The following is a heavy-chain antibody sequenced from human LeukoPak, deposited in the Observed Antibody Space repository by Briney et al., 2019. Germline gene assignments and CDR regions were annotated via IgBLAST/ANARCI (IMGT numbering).Heavy chain of an antibody. J-gene: IGHJ4*02. Sequence: PGASVKVSCKASGYTFTSYYMHWVRQAPGQGLEWMGIINPSGGSTSYAQKFQGRVTMTRDTSTSTVYMELSSLRSEDTAVYYCARDRPGDYGETGGDYWGQGTLVTVSS. D-gene: IGHD4-17*01. V-gene: IGHV1-46*01. CDR2: INPSGGST. CDR3: ARDRPGDYGETGGDY. CDR1: GYTFTSYY.